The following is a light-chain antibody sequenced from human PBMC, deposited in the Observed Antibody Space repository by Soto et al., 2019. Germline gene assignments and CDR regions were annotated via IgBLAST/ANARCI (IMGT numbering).Light chain of an antibody. CDR3: CSYAGSSTYV. CDR1: SSDVGTYHL. V-gene: IGLV2-23*02. J-gene: IGLJ1*01. CDR2: EVS. Sequence: QSALTQPASVSGSPGQSITISCTGTSSDVGTYHLVSWYQQHPGKAPKLMIYEVSKRPSGVPNRFSGSKSGNTASLTISGLQAEDEADYYCCSYAGSSTYVFGTGTKQTVL.